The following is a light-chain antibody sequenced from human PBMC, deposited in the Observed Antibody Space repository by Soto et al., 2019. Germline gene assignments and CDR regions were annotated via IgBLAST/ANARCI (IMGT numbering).Light chain of an antibody. CDR2: SAS. J-gene: IGKJ3*01. CDR3: LHYYTSRFS. CDR1: QTVGSSY. Sequence: EIVLTQSPGALSLSPGERATLSCRASQTVGSSYLSWYSHKPGQAPRLLIYSASKRATGVPDRFSGSEPGTDCTLTIRGLEAEDLAVDYCLHYYTSRFSFSPGTKVDIQ. V-gene: IGKV3-20*01.